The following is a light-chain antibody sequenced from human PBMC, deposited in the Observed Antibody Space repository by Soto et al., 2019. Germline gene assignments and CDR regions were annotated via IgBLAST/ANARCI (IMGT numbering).Light chain of an antibody. CDR1: SSDVGAFDY. V-gene: IGLV2-14*03. J-gene: IGLJ2*01. CDR3: NSYTSTNSLDVI. CDR2: DVT. Sequence: QSVLTQPASVSGSPGQSITISCTGTSSDVGAFDYVSWYQQHPGKAPKLIIYDVTNRPSGVSNRFSGSKSGNTASLTISGLQAEDEADYYCNSYTSTNSLDVIFGGGTQLTVL.